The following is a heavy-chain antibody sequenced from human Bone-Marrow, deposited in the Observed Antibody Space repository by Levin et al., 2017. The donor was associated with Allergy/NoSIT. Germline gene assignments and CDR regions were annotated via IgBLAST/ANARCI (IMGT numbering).Heavy chain of an antibody. CDR3: TRDSSSWDLYFDN. CDR2: FDPEIGEA. D-gene: IGHD1-26*01. Sequence: PGGSLRLSCKVSGSTLTDFSTHWVRQAPGKGLEWMGGFDPEIGEALYAQKFQGRVTMTQDTSTDTAYMELSSLSSDDTAVYYCTRDSSSWDLYFDNWGQGTLVTVSP. V-gene: IGHV1-24*01. CDR1: GSTLTDFS. J-gene: IGHJ4*02.